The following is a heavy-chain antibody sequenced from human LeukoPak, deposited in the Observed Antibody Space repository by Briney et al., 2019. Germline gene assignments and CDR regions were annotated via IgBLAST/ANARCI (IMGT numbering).Heavy chain of an antibody. D-gene: IGHD1-26*01. CDR1: GFTFRGSA. CDR2: IDKKDKGYATAT. V-gene: IGHV3-73*01. CDR3: TRDSGTYNWFDP. J-gene: IGHJ5*02. Sequence: PGGSLRLSCAASGFTFRGSAIHWVRQSSGKGLEWVGQIDKKDKGYATATAYAASVKGRFTISRDDSIITAYLQMKSLKTEDTALYYCTRDSGTYNWFDPWGQGTLVTVSS.